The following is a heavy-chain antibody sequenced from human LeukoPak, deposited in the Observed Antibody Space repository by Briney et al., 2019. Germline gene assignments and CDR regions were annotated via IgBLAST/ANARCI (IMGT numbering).Heavy chain of an antibody. Sequence: SVKVSCKASGFTFTSSAMQWVRQARGQRLEWIGWIVVGSGNTNYAQKFQERVTITRDMSTSTAYMELSSLRSEDTAVYYCAAAGYDFWSGYSSYYFDYWGQGTLVTVSS. D-gene: IGHD3-3*01. CDR3: AAAGYDFWSGYSSYYFDY. CDR1: GFTFTSSA. V-gene: IGHV1-58*02. CDR2: IVVGSGNT. J-gene: IGHJ4*02.